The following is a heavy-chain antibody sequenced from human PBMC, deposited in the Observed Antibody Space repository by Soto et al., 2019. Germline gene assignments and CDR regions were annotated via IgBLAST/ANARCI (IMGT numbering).Heavy chain of an antibody. J-gene: IGHJ6*03. CDR2: ISSSSTYI. D-gene: IGHD2-2*01. CDR3: ALGYCSSTSCSTYYYYYMDV. CDR1: GFTFSSYS. V-gene: IGHV3-21*01. Sequence: GGSLRLSCAASGFTFSSYSMNWVRQAPGKGLEWVSSISSSSTYIYYAYSVKGRFTTSRDNAKNSLYLQMDSLRAEDTVVYYCALGYCSSTSCSTYYYYYMDVWGKGTTVTVSS.